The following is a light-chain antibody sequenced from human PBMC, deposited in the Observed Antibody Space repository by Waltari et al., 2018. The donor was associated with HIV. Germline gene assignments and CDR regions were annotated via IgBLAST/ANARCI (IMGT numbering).Light chain of an antibody. J-gene: IGKJ5*01. CDR1: QGISTY. CDR3: QPTNSLPFD. Sequence: DIHMTQPTSSLSASVGDRVTITCRASQGISTYLAWYQQKPGTAPKLLIYAASRLQGGFPSRFSGSGSETDFTLTISSLPPEYFATCYFQPTNSLPFDLGQGKRLEIK. CDR2: AAS. V-gene: IGKV1D-12*01.